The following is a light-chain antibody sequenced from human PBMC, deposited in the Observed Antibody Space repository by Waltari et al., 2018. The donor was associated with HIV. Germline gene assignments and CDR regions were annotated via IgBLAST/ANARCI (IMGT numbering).Light chain of an antibody. CDR2: DNN. CDR3: GTYDSSLGAVI. V-gene: IGLV1-51*01. Sequence: SMLTQPPSVSAAPGQTATISCSGTRYNIGNSFVSWYQQLPGTAPKLLIYDNNKRPSGVPDRCSGSKSGTSATLDITGLQTGDEAEYFCGTYDSSLGAVIFGGGTKLTV. CDR1: RYNIGNSF. J-gene: IGLJ2*01.